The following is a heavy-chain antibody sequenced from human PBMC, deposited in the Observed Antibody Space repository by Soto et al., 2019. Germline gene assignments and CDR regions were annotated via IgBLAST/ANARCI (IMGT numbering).Heavy chain of an antibody. CDR3: ARYNGDYGKWDFHL. CDR1: GGSVSSSSYY. CDR2: IYYSGST. D-gene: IGHD4-17*01. Sequence: QVQLQESGPGLVKPSETLSLTCTVSGGSVSSSSYYWSWIRQPPGKGLEWIGYIYYSGSTNYNPSLKNLTPVSVDTSNNHFSLKLTSLTAADTAVYYWARYNGDYGKWDFHLLGRGTLVTVSS. V-gene: IGHV4-61*01. J-gene: IGHJ2*01.